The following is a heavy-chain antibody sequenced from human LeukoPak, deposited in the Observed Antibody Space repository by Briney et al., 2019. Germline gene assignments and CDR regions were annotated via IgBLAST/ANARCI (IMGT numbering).Heavy chain of an antibody. CDR1: GFTFSDHY. V-gene: IGHV3-72*01. D-gene: IGHD3-3*01. CDR3: ASPGGYDFWSGPFDY. Sequence: PGGSLRLSCAASGFTFSDHYMDWVRQAPGKGLEWVGRSRNKAYSYTTEYAASVKGRFAISRDDSKNSLYLQMNSLRAEDTAVYYCASPGGYDFWSGPFDYWGQGTLVTVSS. J-gene: IGHJ4*02. CDR2: SRNKAYSYTT.